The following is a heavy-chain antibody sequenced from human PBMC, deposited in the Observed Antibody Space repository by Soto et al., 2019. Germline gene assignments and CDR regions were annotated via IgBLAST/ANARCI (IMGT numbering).Heavy chain of an antibody. J-gene: IGHJ4*02. CDR2: SNHRGRT. Sequence: SEALSLTCAVYGGSFSGYYWSWIRQPPGKGLEWIGESNHRGRTNYNPSLKSRVTISVDTSKNQFSLKLSSVTAADTAVYYCARGDILTGYADWGQGTLVTVSS. V-gene: IGHV4-34*01. D-gene: IGHD3-9*01. CDR1: GGSFSGYY. CDR3: ARGDILTGYAD.